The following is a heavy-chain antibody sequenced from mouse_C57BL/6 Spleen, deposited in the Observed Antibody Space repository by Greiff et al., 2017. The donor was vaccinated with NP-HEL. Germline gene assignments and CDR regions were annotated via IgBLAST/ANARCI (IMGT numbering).Heavy chain of an antibody. CDR2: ISYDGSN. CDR3: AREIDYAMDY. Sequence: EVKLMESGPGLVKPSQSLSLTCSVTGYSITSGYYWNWIRQFPGNKLEWMGYISYDGSNNYNPSLKNRISITRDKSKNQFFLKLNSVTTEDTATYYCAREIDYAMDYWGQGTSVTVSS. J-gene: IGHJ4*01. V-gene: IGHV3-6*01. CDR1: GYSITSGYY.